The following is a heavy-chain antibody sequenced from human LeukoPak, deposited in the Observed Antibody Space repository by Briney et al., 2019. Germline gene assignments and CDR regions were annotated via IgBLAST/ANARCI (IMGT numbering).Heavy chain of an antibody. J-gene: IGHJ1*01. D-gene: IGHD4-17*01. V-gene: IGHV3-23*01. CDR1: GFTFSSYA. Sequence: PGGSLRRSCAASGFTFSSYAMSWVRQAPGKGLEWVSAISGSGGSTYYADSVKGRFTISRDNSKNTLYLQMNSLRAEDTAVYYCAKDRGGDYGLEYFQHWGQGTLVTVSS. CDR2: ISGSGGST. CDR3: AKDRGGDYGLEYFQH.